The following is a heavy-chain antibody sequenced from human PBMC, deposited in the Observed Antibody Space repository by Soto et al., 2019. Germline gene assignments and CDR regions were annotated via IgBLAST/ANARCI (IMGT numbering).Heavy chain of an antibody. CDR3: ARSGPYCSSTSCYMGYYYYGMDV. CDR1: GGSISSYY. Sequence: KSAETLYLTCTVSGGSISSYYWSWIRQPAGKGLEWIGRIYTSGSTNYNPSLKSRVTMSVDTSKNQFSLKLSSVTAADTAVYYCARSGPYCSSTSCYMGYYYYGMDVWGQGTTVTVSS. CDR2: IYTSGST. J-gene: IGHJ6*02. D-gene: IGHD2-2*02. V-gene: IGHV4-4*07.